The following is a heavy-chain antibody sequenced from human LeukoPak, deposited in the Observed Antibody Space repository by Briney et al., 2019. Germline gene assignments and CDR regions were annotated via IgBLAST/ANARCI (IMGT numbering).Heavy chain of an antibody. Sequence: PGGSLRLSCAASGFTFNTYAMYWVRQAPGKGLEWVSGIFGSGGSAHYADSVKGRFTISRDNSKNTVYLQMNSLRAEDTAAYYCAKTTTGYSSGRYPGWPADSWGQGALVTVSS. V-gene: IGHV3-23*01. CDR3: AKTTTGYSSGRYPGWPADS. CDR2: IFGSGGSA. D-gene: IGHD6-19*01. CDR1: GFTFNTYA. J-gene: IGHJ4*02.